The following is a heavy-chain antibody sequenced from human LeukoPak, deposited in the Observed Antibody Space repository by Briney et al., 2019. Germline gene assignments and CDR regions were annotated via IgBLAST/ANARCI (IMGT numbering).Heavy chain of an antibody. CDR3: ASSRLLWFGELLAPLDY. D-gene: IGHD3-10*01. CDR1: GFTFSSYA. V-gene: IGHV3-30-3*01. J-gene: IGHJ4*02. CDR2: ISYDGSNK. Sequence: QPGRSLRLSCAASGFTFSSYAMPWVRQAPGKGLEWVAVISYDGSNKYYADSVKGRFTISRDNSKNTLYLQMNSLRAEDTAVYYCASSRLLWFGELLAPLDYWGQGTLVTVSS.